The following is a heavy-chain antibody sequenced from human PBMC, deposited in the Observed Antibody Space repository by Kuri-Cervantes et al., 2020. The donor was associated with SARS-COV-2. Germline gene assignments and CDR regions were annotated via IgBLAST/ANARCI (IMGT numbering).Heavy chain of an antibody. CDR1: GYSLTRYW. D-gene: IGHD2-15*01. J-gene: IGHJ4*02. CDR3: ARRGGYCSGGSCFPTDYFDY. Sequence: KVSCQGFGYSLTRYWYGWVRQMPGKGLEWKGIIYPGDSDTRYSPSFQGQVTISADQSISTAYLQWSSLKASDPAMYYCARRGGYCSGGSCFPTDYFDYWGQGTLVTVSS. V-gene: IGHV5-51*01. CDR2: IYPGDSDT.